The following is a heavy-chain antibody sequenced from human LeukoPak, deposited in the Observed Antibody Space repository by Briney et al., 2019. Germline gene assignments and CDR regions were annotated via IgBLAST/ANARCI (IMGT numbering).Heavy chain of an antibody. CDR2: IKQDGTEK. D-gene: IGHD2-2*01. Sequence: PGGSLRLSCAASGFTLSTYWMSWVRQAPGKGLEWVANIKQDGTEKQYVASVKGRFTIPRDNAKNSLYLQMNSLRAEDTAVYYCARPPGGYCSSTNCYDFWFDPWGQGTLVTVSS. V-gene: IGHV3-7*01. CDR1: GFTLSTYW. J-gene: IGHJ5*02. CDR3: ARPPGGYCSSTNCYDFWFDP.